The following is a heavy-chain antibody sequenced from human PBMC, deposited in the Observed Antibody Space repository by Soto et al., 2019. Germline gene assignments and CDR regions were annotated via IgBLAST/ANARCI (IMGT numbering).Heavy chain of an antibody. Sequence: QVQLVQSGAEVKKPGASVKVSCKASGYTFTTYGITWVRQAPGQGLEWMGWISAYSGNTNYAQKLQGRLTVTTDTSTNTAYMDLRSLRYDDTAVYYCARVVKAGDYGDYGRYYFDYWGNGTLVTVSS. CDR2: ISAYSGNT. CDR1: GYTFTTYG. CDR3: ARVVKAGDYGDYGRYYFDY. V-gene: IGHV1-18*04. J-gene: IGHJ4*01. D-gene: IGHD4-17*01.